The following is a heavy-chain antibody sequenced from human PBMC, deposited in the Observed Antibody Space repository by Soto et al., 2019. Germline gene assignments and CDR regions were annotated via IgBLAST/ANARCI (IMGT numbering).Heavy chain of an antibody. D-gene: IGHD5-18*01. V-gene: IGHV3-23*01. CDR1: GFTFSSYA. CDR2: ISGSGGST. Sequence: PGGALRLSCAASGFTFSSYAMGWVRQAPGKGLEWVSAISGSGGSTYYADSVKGRFTISRDNAKNSLYLQMNSLRAEDTAVYYCARDQPGYSYGYGLGYWGQGTLVTVSS. J-gene: IGHJ4*02. CDR3: ARDQPGYSYGYGLGY.